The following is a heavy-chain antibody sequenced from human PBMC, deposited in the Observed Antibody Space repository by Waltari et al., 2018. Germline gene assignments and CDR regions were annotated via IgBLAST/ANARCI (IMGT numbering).Heavy chain of an antibody. V-gene: IGHV1-69*01. CDR1: GGTFSSYA. J-gene: IGHJ6*03. CDR3: ARAGSCSGGSCYPGYYHYYYMDV. D-gene: IGHD2-15*01. CDR2: IIPIFRRT. Sequence: QVQLVQSGAEVRKPGSSVKVSCKASGGTFSSYAISWVRQAPGQGLEWMGGIIPIFRRTNYAQKLQGRVTITADESTSTAYMGLSSLRSEDTAVYYCARAGSCSGGSCYPGYYHYYYMDVWGKGTMVTVSS.